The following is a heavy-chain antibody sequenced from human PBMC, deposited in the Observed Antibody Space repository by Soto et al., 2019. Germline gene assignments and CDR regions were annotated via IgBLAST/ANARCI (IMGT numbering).Heavy chain of an antibody. CDR2: MKRKSDGGKA. CDR1: GFTFSNAW. Sequence: GGSLRLSCAGSGFTFSNAWMSWVRQAPGKGLEWVGRMKRKSDGGKADYDASVKGRFTISRDDSKNTLYLQMNSLKTEDTAVYYCPTSGSGWDYFDYWGQGILVTVSS. V-gene: IGHV3-15*01. D-gene: IGHD6-19*01. CDR3: PTSGSGWDYFDY. J-gene: IGHJ4*02.